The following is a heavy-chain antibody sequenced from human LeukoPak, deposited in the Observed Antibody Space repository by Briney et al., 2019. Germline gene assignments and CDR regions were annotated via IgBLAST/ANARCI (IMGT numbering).Heavy chain of an antibody. CDR1: GYTFTGYY. CDR3: ARGHSSGWYGGAYYFDY. D-gene: IGHD6-19*01. J-gene: IGHJ4*02. V-gene: IGHV1-2*02. CDR2: INPNSGGT. Sequence: ASVKVSCKASGYTFTGYYMHWVRQAPGQGLERMGWINPNSGGTNYAQKFQGRVTMTRDTSISTAYMELSRLRSDDTAVYYCARGHSSGWYGGAYYFDYWGQGTLVTVSS.